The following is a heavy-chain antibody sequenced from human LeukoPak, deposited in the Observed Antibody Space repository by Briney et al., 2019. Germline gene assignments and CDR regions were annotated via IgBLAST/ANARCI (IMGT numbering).Heavy chain of an antibody. V-gene: IGHV3-48*01. CDR1: GFTFSSYS. D-gene: IGHD3-22*01. Sequence: PGGSLRLSRAASGFTFSSYSMNWVRQAPGKGLEWVSYISSSSSTIYYADSVKGRFTISRDNAKNSLYLQMNSLRAEDTAVYYCARNYYYDSSGYFDYWGQGTLVTVSS. CDR3: ARNYYYDSSGYFDY. CDR2: ISSSSSTI. J-gene: IGHJ4*02.